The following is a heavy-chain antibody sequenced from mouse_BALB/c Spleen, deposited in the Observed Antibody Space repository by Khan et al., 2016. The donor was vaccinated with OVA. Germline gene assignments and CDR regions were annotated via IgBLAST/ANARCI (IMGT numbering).Heavy chain of an antibody. Sequence: QVRLQQSGAELVKPGASVKLSCKASGYTFTSYYMYWVKQRPGQGLEWIGDINPSNGDTYFNEKFKNKATLTVDKSSSTTYMQLSSLTSEDSAVYCCTRGGYGGFASWGQGTLVTVSA. D-gene: IGHD2-2*01. V-gene: IGHV1-53*01. CDR3: TRGGYGGFAS. CDR2: INPSNGDT. J-gene: IGHJ3*01. CDR1: GYTFTSYY.